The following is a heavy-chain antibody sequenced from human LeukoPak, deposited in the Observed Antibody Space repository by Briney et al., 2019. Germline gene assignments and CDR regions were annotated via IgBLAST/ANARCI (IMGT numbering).Heavy chain of an antibody. CDR3: ARGPRKICSGGSCYSDY. CDR2: INHSGST. D-gene: IGHD2-15*01. J-gene: IGHJ4*02. Sequence: PSETLSLTCAVYGGSFSGYYWSWIRKPPGKGLEWIGEINHSGSTNYNPSLKSRVTISVDTSKNQFSLKLSSVTAADTAVYHCARGPRKICSGGSCYSDYWGQGTLVTVSS. CDR1: GGSFSGYY. V-gene: IGHV4-34*01.